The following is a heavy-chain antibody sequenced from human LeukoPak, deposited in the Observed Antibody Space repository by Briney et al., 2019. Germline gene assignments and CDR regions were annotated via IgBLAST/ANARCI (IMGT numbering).Heavy chain of an antibody. CDR3: AKAWNYYDSSGYLDY. Sequence: GGSLRLSCAASGFTFSSYGMHWVRQAPGKGLEWVAFIRYDGSNKYYADSVKGRFTISRDNSKNTLYLQMNSLRAGDTAVYYCAKAWNYYDSSGYLDYWGQGTLVTVSS. CDR1: GFTFSSYG. V-gene: IGHV3-30*02. J-gene: IGHJ4*02. D-gene: IGHD3-22*01. CDR2: IRYDGSNK.